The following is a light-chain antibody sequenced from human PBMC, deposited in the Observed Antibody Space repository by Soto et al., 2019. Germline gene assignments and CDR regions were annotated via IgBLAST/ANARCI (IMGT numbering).Light chain of an antibody. Sequence: QSVLTQPASVSGSPGQSITISCTGSSSDIGGYKYVSWYQQHPGKVPKLIIYEVSNRPSGVSIRFSGSKSGNTASLTISGLQAEDEADYHCSSYTSRSLVVFGGGTKLTVL. CDR2: EVS. CDR1: SSDIGGYKY. J-gene: IGLJ2*01. V-gene: IGLV2-14*01. CDR3: SSYTSRSLVV.